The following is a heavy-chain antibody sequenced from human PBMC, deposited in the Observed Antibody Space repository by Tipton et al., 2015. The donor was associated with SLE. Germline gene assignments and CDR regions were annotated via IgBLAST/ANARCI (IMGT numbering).Heavy chain of an antibody. CDR1: GFNFSSYG. CDR2: IWYDGSNK. Sequence: SLRLSCAASGFNFSSYGMHWVRQAPGKGLEWVAVIWYDGSNKYYADSVKGRFTISRDNSKNTLYLQMNSLRAEDTAVYYCAKDRKAAAYYFDYWGRGTLVTVSS. CDR3: AKDRKAAAYYFDY. D-gene: IGHD6-13*01. V-gene: IGHV3-33*06. J-gene: IGHJ4*02.